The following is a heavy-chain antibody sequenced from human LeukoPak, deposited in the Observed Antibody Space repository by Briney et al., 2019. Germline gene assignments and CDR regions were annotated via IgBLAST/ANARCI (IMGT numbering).Heavy chain of an antibody. CDR3: ARSEVINYYYHYYMDV. CDR2: IYTSGST. D-gene: IGHD3-16*02. CDR1: GGSISSYY. Sequence: SETLSLTCTVSGGSISSYYWSWIRQPPGKGLEWIGYIYTSGSTNYNPSLKSRVTISVDTSKNQFSLKLSSVTAADTAVYYCARSEVINYYYHYYMDVWGKGATVTVSS. J-gene: IGHJ6*03. V-gene: IGHV4-4*09.